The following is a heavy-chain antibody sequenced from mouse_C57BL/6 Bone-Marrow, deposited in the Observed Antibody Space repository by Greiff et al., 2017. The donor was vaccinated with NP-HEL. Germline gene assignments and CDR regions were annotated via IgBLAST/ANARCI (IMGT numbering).Heavy chain of an antibody. V-gene: IGHV14-4*01. J-gene: IGHJ3*01. CDR3: TTALSTMVKGLFAY. Sequence: EVQLQQSGAELVRPGASVKLSCTASGFNIKDDYMHWVKQRPEQGLEWIGWIDPENGDTEYASKFQGKATITADTSSNTAYLQLSSLTSEDTAVYYCTTALSTMVKGLFAYWGQGTLVTVSA. CDR2: IDPENGDT. CDR1: GFNIKDDY. D-gene: IGHD2-1*01.